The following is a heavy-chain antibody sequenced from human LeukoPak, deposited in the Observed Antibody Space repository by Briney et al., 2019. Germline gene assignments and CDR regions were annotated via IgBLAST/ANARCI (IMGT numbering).Heavy chain of an antibody. CDR2: IYHSGST. V-gene: IGHV4-38-2*01. D-gene: IGHD6-13*01. CDR3: AKSRSGAGLFDS. Sequence: MTSETLSLTCAVSGGSISSGYYWGWIRQSPGKGLEWIGSIYHSGSTYYNPSLKSRVTISVDTSKNQFSLKLSSVTAADPAVYYCAKSRSGAGLFDSWGQGTLVTVSS. CDR1: GGSISSGYY. J-gene: IGHJ4*02.